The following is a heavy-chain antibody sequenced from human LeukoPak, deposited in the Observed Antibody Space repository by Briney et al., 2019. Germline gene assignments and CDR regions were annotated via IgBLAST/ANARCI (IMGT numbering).Heavy chain of an antibody. D-gene: IGHD3-16*01. J-gene: IGHJ4*02. CDR1: GYIFTDYY. CDR2: INPNSGGT. Sequence: ASVKVSCKASGYIFTDYYIHWVRQAPGQGHEWMGRINPNSGGTNFAQKFQARVTMTSDTSISTAYMEVSGLESDDTAVYYCARARDCYATSTPLDYWAQGTLVTVSS. V-gene: IGHV1-2*06. CDR3: ARARDCYATSTPLDY.